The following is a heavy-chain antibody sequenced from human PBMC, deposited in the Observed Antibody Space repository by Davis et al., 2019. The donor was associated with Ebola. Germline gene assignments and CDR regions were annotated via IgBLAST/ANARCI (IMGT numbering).Heavy chain of an antibody. V-gene: IGHV3-74*01. D-gene: IGHD2-2*01. CDR3: AKDPGYCSSTSCYQSGY. J-gene: IGHJ4*02. CDR2: INSDGSST. CDR1: GFTFSSYW. Sequence: GESLKISCAASGFTFSSYWMHWVRQAPGKGLVWVSRINSDGSSTSYADSVKGRFTISRDNAKNTLYLQMNSLRAEDTAVYYCAKDPGYCSSTSCYQSGYWGQGTLVTVSS.